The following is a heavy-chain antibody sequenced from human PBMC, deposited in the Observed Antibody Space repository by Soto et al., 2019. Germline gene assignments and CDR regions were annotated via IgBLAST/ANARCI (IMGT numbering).Heavy chain of an antibody. Sequence: GGSLRLSCAASGFTFSSYAMSWVRQAPGKGLEWVSAISGSGGSTYYADSVKGRFTISRDNSKNTLYLQMNSLRAEDTAVYYCAKDGGYCSGGSCSHEDYYYYGMDVWGQGTTVTVSS. CDR1: GFTFSSYA. J-gene: IGHJ6*02. V-gene: IGHV3-23*01. CDR3: AKDGGYCSGGSCSHEDYYYYGMDV. CDR2: ISGSGGST. D-gene: IGHD2-15*01.